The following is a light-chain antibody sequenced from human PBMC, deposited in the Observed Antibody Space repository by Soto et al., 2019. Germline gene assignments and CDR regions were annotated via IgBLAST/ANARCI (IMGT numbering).Light chain of an antibody. J-gene: IGKJ1*01. CDR2: GAS. V-gene: IGKV3-20*01. Sequence: EIVLTQSPCTLSFSPLDRSTLSCRASQSVSSSYLAWYQQKPGQAPGLLIYGASSRATGIPDRFSGSGSGTDFTLTISRLEPEDFAVYYCQQYGRSPWTFGQGTKVDIK. CDR1: QSVSSSY. CDR3: QQYGRSPWT.